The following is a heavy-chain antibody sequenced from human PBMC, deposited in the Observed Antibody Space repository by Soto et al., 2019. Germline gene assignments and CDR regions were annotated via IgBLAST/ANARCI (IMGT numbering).Heavy chain of an antibody. CDR3: AAIASLGTVVY. Sequence: QVQLQQWGAGLLEPSETLSLTCVVYGVSFGPYYWSWIRQPPGKGLEWIGESNHRGDTNYNPSLKSRVTISVDTPKNQFSLRLTSVTAADTAVYFCAAIASLGTVVYWGQGTLVTVSS. J-gene: IGHJ4*02. V-gene: IGHV4-34*01. D-gene: IGHD2-8*02. CDR1: GVSFGPYY. CDR2: SNHRGDT.